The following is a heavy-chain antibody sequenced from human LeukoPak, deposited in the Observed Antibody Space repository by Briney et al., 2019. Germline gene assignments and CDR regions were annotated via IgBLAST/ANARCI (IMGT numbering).Heavy chain of an antibody. CDR1: GFTFISYE. D-gene: IGHD3-10*01. CDR2: ISSSGRTI. V-gene: IGHV3-48*03. J-gene: IGHJ6*03. Sequence: GAYLRLSCAASGFTFISYEMNWVRQAPGKGLELGSYISSSGRTIYYADSVKGRFTISRDNAKNSLYMQMNSLRAEDTAVYYCARAGSYSYYYYMDVWGKGTTVTISS. CDR3: ARAGSYSYYYYMDV.